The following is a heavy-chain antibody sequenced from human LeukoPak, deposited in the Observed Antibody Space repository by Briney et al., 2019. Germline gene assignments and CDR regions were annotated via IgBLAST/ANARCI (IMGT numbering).Heavy chain of an antibody. CDR3: AKDLGRYRNNYFDY. D-gene: IGHD1-26*01. CDR2: ISGSGGGT. CDR1: GFTFSSYA. J-gene: IGHJ4*02. Sequence: GGSLRLSCAASGFTFSSYAMSWVRQAPGKGLEWVSAISGSGGGTYYADSVKGRFTISRDDSKNTLYLQMNSLRAEDTAVYYCAKDLGRYRNNYFDYWGQGTLVTVSS. V-gene: IGHV3-23*01.